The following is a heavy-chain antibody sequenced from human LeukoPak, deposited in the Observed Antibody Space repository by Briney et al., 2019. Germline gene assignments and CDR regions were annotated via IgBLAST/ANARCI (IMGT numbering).Heavy chain of an antibody. V-gene: IGHV1-18*01. CDR1: GYTVISYS. D-gene: IGHD3-9*01. CDR3: GREPRYRPIDY. J-gene: IGHJ4*02. Sequence: ASVEVSCKASGYTVISYSLTWGRQAPGQGLEWMGWISPYSGNTNYAENFQDRVTLTTDTSTGTAYMELRSLRSDDTAVYYCGREPRYRPIDYWGQGTLVTVSS. CDR2: ISPYSGNT.